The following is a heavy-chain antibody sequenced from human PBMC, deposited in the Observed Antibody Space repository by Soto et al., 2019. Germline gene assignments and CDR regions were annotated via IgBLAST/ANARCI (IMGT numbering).Heavy chain of an antibody. CDR3: ARETVDTAMMVFDY. D-gene: IGHD5-18*01. CDR2: IKQDGSEK. J-gene: IGHJ4*02. CDR1: GFTFSSYW. V-gene: IGHV3-7*05. Sequence: GGSLKLSCAASGFTFSSYWMSWVRQAPGKGLEWVANIKQDGSEKYYVDSVKGRFTISRDNAKNSLYLQMNSLRAEDTAVYYCARETVDTAMMVFDYWGQGTLVTVSS.